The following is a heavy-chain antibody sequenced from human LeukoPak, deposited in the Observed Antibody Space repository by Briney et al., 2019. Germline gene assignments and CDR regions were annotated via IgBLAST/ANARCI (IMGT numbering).Heavy chain of an antibody. CDR3: ASSRRYCYGSSGYYAFDI. D-gene: IGHD3-22*01. V-gene: IGHV4-30-4*08. J-gene: IGHJ3*02. CDR2: IYYSGST. CDR1: GGSISSGDYY. Sequence: SETLSLTCTVSGGSISSGDYYWSWIRQPPGKGLEWIGYIYYSGSTYYNPSLKSRVTISVDTSKIHFSLKLSSVTAADTALYYCASSRRYCYGSSGYYAFDIWGQGTMVTVSS.